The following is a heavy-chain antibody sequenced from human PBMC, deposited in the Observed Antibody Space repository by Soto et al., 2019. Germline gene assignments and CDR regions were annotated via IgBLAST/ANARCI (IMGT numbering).Heavy chain of an antibody. J-gene: IGHJ6*02. V-gene: IGHV3-74*01. D-gene: IGHD3-22*01. CDR3: VRAIGHYGMDV. CDR2: INSDGSST. CDR1: GFIFSNCW. Sequence: GGSLRLSCVASGFIFSNCWMNWVRQAPGMGLVWVSHINSDGSSTTYADSVKGRFTISRDNAKNTLYLQMNSLRAEDTAVYYCVRAIGHYGMDVWGRGTTVTVSS.